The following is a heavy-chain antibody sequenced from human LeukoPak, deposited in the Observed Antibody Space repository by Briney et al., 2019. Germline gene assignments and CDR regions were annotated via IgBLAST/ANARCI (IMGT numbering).Heavy chain of an antibody. CDR1: GFTFEDYA. V-gene: IGHV3-23*01. D-gene: IGHD2-15*01. CDR2: ISGSGGST. Sequence: GGSLRLSCAGSGFTFEDYAMHWVRQGPGKGLEWVSAISGSGGSTYYADSVKGRFTISRDNSKNTLYLQMNSLRAEDTAVYYCAKAPASVAALKYYFDYWGQGTLVTVSS. J-gene: IGHJ4*02. CDR3: AKAPASVAALKYYFDY.